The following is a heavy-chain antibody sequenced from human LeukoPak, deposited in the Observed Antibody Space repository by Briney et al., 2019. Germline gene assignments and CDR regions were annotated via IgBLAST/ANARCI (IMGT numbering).Heavy chain of an antibody. CDR3: AKVYSSSWFVRGGFFGGPKTYYFDY. J-gene: IGHJ4*02. CDR2: ISGSGGST. V-gene: IGHV3-23*01. CDR1: GFTFSSYG. Sequence: GGSLRLSCAASGFTFSSYGMSWVRQAPGKGLEWVSAISGSGGSTYYADSVKGRFTISRDNSKNTLYLQMNSLRAEDTAVYYCAKVYSSSWFVRGGFFGGPKTYYFDYWGQGTLVTVSS. D-gene: IGHD6-13*01.